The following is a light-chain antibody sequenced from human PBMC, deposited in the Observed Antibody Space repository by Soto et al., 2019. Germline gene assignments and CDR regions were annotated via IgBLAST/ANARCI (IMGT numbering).Light chain of an antibody. V-gene: IGLV2-14*01. CDR3: SSYTISSTHVV. J-gene: IGLJ2*01. Sequence: QSALTQPASVSGSPGQSITISCTGTSSDVGGYNYVSWYQQHPGKAPKLMIYDVSNRPSGVSNRFSGSKSGNTASLTISGRQAEDEADYYCSSYTISSTHVVFGGGTKLTVL. CDR1: SSDVGGYNY. CDR2: DVS.